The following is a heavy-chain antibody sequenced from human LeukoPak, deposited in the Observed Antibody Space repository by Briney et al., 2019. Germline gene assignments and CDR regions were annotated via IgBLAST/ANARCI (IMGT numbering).Heavy chain of an antibody. V-gene: IGHV4-39*07. D-gene: IGHD3-22*01. CDR1: GGSVSSYY. Sequence: SETLSLTCTVSGGSVSSYYWGWIRQPPGKRLEWIGSIYYSGSTYYNPSLKSRVTISVDTSKNQFSLKLSSVTAADTAVYFCGRLDDYDYSAWWGQGILVTVSS. J-gene: IGHJ4*02. CDR3: GRLDDYDYSAW. CDR2: IYYSGST.